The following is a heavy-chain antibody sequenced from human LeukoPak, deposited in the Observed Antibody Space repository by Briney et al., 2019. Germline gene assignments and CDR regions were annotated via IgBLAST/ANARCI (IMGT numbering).Heavy chain of an antibody. CDR1: GGSISSYY. CDR2: IYTSGST. CDR3: ASIAFCSSPNCYTDY. J-gene: IGHJ4*02. V-gene: IGHV4-4*07. D-gene: IGHD2-2*02. Sequence: SETLSLTCTVSGGSISSYYWSWIRQPAGKGLEWIGRIYTSGSTNYNPSLKSRVTISVDTSKNQFSLKLNSVTAADTAVYYCASIAFCSSPNCYTDYWGQGTLVTVSS.